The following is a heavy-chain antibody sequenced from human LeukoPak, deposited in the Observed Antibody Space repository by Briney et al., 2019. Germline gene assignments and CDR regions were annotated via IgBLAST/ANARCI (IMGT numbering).Heavy chain of an antibody. CDR3: ARGSVTSRDMDV. D-gene: IGHD4-11*01. J-gene: IGHJ6*03. CDR2: INHSGST. V-gene: IGHV4-34*01. Sequence: SETLSLTCAVYGGSFSGYYWSWIRQTPGKGLEWIGEINHSGSTNYNPSLKSRVTISVDTSKNQFSLKLSSVTAADTAVYYCARGSVTSRDMDVWGKGTTVTVSS. CDR1: GGSFSGYY.